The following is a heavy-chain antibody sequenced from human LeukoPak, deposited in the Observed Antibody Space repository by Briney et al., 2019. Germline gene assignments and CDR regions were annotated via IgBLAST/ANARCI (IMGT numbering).Heavy chain of an antibody. Sequence: PSETPSLTCIVSGGSISTYYWSWIRQPPRKGLEWIGYIHYSGSTKYNPSLKSRVTISVDTSKNQFSLKLSSVTAADTAVYYRAREERGCFEYWGQGTLVTVSS. V-gene: IGHV4-59*01. CDR1: GGSISTYY. CDR2: IHYSGST. J-gene: IGHJ4*02. CDR3: AREERGCFEY. D-gene: IGHD1-26*01.